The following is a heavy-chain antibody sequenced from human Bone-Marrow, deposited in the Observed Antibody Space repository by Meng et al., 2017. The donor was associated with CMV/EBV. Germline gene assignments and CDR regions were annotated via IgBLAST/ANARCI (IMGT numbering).Heavy chain of an antibody. CDR2: INGDGRRS. J-gene: IGHJ6*01. Sequence: GGSLRLSCTASRFTFSDYWMHWVRQAPGKGLVWVARINGDGRRSNYADSVKGRFTISRDNAKSTLYLQMNSLRDEDTAVYYCARPPTVTSGFMAVWGQGNTVTGAS. CDR3: ARPPTVTSGFMAV. V-gene: IGHV3-74*01. CDR1: RFTFSDYW. D-gene: IGHD4-11*01.